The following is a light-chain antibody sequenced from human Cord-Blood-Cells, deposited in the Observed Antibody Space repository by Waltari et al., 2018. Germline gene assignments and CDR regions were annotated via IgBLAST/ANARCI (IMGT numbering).Light chain of an antibody. J-gene: IGLJ2*01. CDR1: SSDVGGYNY. Sequence: QSALTQPASLSGSPGPSITISCTGTSSDVGGYNYVSWYQQHPGNAPKLMIYDVSNRPSGVSNRFSGSKSGNTASLTISGLQAEDEADYYCSSYTSSSTRVFGGGTKLTVL. CDR2: DVS. V-gene: IGLV2-14*01. CDR3: SSYTSSSTRV.